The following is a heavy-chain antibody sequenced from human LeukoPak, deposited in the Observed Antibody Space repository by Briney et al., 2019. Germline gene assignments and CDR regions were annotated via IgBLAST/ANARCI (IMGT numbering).Heavy chain of an antibody. CDR2: ISSSSSYI. D-gene: IGHD3-3*01. CDR3: AKDMYYDFWVSGSGYSSFDY. Sequence: PGGSLRLSCAASGFTFSSYSMNWVRQAPGTGLERVSAISSSSSYIYYADSVKSRFTISRDNAKYSLYLQMNSLRAEDTAVYYCAKDMYYDFWVSGSGYSSFDYWGQGTLVTVSS. V-gene: IGHV3-21*04. CDR1: GFTFSSYS. J-gene: IGHJ4*02.